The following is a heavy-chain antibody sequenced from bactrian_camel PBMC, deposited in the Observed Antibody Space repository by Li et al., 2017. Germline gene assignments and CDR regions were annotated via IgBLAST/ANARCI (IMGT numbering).Heavy chain of an antibody. CDR1: GFTFSSYT. J-gene: IGHJ4*01. CDR2: ISSGGSRT. V-gene: IGHV3S35*01. D-gene: IGHD1*01. Sequence: VESGGGLVQAGGSMRLPCAASGFTFSSYTMYWVRQAPGKGLEWVSSISSGGSRTRYAASVKGRFTISRDNAKNTVYLQVNSLKPDDAAVYYCVTGDWFWGQGTKVTVS. CDR3: VTGDWF.